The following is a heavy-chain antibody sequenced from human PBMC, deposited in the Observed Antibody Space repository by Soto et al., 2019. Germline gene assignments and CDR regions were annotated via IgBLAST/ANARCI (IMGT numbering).Heavy chain of an antibody. CDR1: GGSFIGYY. V-gene: IGHV4-34*01. CDR2: INHSGST. J-gene: IGHJ6*02. CDR3: AREGYSSSIMDV. D-gene: IGHD6-6*01. Sequence: SETLSLTCAVYGGSFIGYYWSWIRQPPGKGLEWIGEINHSGSTNYNPSLKSRVTISVDTSKNQFSLKLSSVTAADTAVYYCAREGYSSSIMDVWGQGTTVTVSS.